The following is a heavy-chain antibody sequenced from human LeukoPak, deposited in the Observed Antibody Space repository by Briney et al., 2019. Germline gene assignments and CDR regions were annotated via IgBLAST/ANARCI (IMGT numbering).Heavy chain of an antibody. CDR1: GGSISSGGYY. J-gene: IGHJ3*02. Sequence: PSETLSLTCTVSGGSISSGGYYWSWIRQHPGTGLEWLGYIYYSGSTYYNPSLKSRVTISVDTSKNQFSLKLSSVTAADTAVYYCARGAIFGVVMGYHAFDIWGQGTMVTVSS. CDR3: ARGAIFGVVMGYHAFDI. D-gene: IGHD3-3*01. CDR2: IYYSGST. V-gene: IGHV4-31*03.